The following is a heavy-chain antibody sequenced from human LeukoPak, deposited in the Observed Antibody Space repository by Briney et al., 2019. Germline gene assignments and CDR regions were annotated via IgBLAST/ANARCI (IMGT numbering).Heavy chain of an antibody. J-gene: IGHJ5*02. Sequence: SVKVSCTASGFTFTSSAVQWVRQARGQRLEWIGWIVVGSGNTNYAQKFQERVTITRDMSTSTAYMELSSLRSEDTAVYYCAAERDYGGNSAWGQGTLVTVSS. CDR2: IVVGSGNT. CDR1: GFTFTSSA. D-gene: IGHD4-23*01. CDR3: AAERDYGGNSA. V-gene: IGHV1-58*01.